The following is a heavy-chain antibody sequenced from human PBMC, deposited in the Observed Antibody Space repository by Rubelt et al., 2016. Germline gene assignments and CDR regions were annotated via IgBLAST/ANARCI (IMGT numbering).Heavy chain of an antibody. CDR2: IRYDGSNK. CDR1: GFTFSSYG. D-gene: IGHD4-17*01. Sequence: QVQLVESGGGVVQPGGSLRLSCAASGFTFSSYGMHWVRQAPGKGLEWVAFIRYDGSNKYYADSVKGRFTSSRDNSKNTLYLQRNSLRAEDTAVYYCAKPARLDYGINAEYFQHWGQGTLVTVSS. CDR3: AKPARLDYGINAEYFQH. J-gene: IGHJ1*01. V-gene: IGHV3-30*02.